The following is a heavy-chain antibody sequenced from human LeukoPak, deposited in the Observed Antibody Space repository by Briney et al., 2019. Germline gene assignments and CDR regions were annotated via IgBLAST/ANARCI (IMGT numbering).Heavy chain of an antibody. CDR3: AKGPQWLVLGYFDY. CDR2: ISGSGGST. CDR1: GFTFSSYA. Sequence: GGSLRLSCAASGFTFSSYAMSWVRQAPGKGLEWFSAISGSGGSTYYADSVKGRFTISRDNSKNTLYLQMNSLRAEDTAVYYCAKGPQWLVLGYFDYWGQGTLVTVSS. V-gene: IGHV3-23*01. J-gene: IGHJ4*02. D-gene: IGHD6-19*01.